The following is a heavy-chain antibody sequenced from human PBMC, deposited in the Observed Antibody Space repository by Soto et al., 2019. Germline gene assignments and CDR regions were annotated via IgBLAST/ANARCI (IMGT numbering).Heavy chain of an antibody. Sequence: EVQLVESGGGLVQPGGSLRLSCAASGFTFSSYWMHWVRQAPGKGLVWVSRINSDGSSTSYADSVKGRFTISRDNAKNTLYLQMNSLRAEDTAVYYCARAPRRYCTNGVCSDLDYWGQGTLVTVSS. CDR2: INSDGSST. D-gene: IGHD2-8*01. CDR3: ARAPRRYCTNGVCSDLDY. CDR1: GFTFSSYW. V-gene: IGHV3-74*01. J-gene: IGHJ4*02.